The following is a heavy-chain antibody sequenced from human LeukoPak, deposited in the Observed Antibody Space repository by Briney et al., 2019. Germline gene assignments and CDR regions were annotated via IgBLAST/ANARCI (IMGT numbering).Heavy chain of an antibody. D-gene: IGHD3-16*01. CDR1: GFTFSNYA. CDR2: LSYDGSDK. CDR3: AKSFGGVVAQYYFDF. J-gene: IGHJ4*02. V-gene: IGHV3-30*18. Sequence: GGSLRLSCSASGFTFSNYAMSWVRQAPGKGLEWVAVLSYDGSDKYYADSVKGRFTISRDNSKNTLYLQMNSLRAEDTAVYYCAKSFGGVVAQYYFDFWGQGTLVTVSS.